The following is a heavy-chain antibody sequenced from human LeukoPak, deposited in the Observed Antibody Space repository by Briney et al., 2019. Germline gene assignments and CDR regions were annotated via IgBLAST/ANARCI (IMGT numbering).Heavy chain of an antibody. CDR2: IYYSGST. Sequence: SETLSLTCTVSGGSNSSSSYYWGWIRQPPGKGLEWIGSIYYSGSTYYNPSLKSRVTISVDTSKNQFSLKLSSVTAADTAVYYCARQSVVPAATNIFDYWGQGTLVTVSS. CDR3: ARQSVVPAATNIFDY. D-gene: IGHD2-2*01. CDR1: GGSNSSSSYY. J-gene: IGHJ4*02. V-gene: IGHV4-39*01.